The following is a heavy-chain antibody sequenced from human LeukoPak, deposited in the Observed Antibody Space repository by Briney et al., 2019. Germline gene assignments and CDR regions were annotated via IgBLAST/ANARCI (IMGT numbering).Heavy chain of an antibody. D-gene: IGHD2-2*02. CDR3: ASSSDCSSTSCYRN. Sequence: SVKVSCKASGGTFSSYTISWVRQAPGQGLEWMGRIIPILGIANYAQKFQGRVTITADKSASTAYMELSSLRSEDTAVYYCASSSDCSSTSCYRNWGQGTLVTVSS. CDR2: IIPILGIA. J-gene: IGHJ4*02. CDR1: GGTFSSYT. V-gene: IGHV1-69*02.